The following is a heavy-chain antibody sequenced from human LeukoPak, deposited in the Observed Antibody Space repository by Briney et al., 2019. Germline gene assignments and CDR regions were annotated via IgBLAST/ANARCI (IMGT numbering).Heavy chain of an antibody. V-gene: IGHV4-4*07. CDR2: IYKSGST. Sequence: PSETLSLTCTVSGGSIGWDYWSCIRQSAGKGLEWIGRIYKSGSTNYNPSFRSRVTMSVDTSKNQFSLNVTSVTAADTAVYYCAREEYFQDTNGDSYYYQGWGPGALVTVSS. CDR3: AREEYFQDTNGDSYYYQG. J-gene: IGHJ4*02. D-gene: IGHD2-8*01. CDR1: GGSIGWDY.